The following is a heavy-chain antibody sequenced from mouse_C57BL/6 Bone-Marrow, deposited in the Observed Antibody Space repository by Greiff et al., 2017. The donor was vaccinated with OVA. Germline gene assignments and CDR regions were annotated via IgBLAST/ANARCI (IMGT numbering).Heavy chain of an antibody. D-gene: IGHD1-1*01. J-gene: IGHJ2*01. CDR3: ARDYYGSSLYFDY. Sequence: VQLKVSGAELVRPGTSVKVSCKASGYAFTNYLIEWVKQRPGQGLEWIGVINPGSGGTNYNEKFKGKATLTADKSSSTAYMQLSSLTSEDSAVYFCARDYYGSSLYFDYWGQGTTLTVSS. CDR1: GYAFTNYL. CDR2: INPGSGGT. V-gene: IGHV1-54*01.